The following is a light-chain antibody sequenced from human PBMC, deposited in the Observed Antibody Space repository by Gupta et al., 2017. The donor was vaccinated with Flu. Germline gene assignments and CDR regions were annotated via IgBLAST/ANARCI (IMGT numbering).Light chain of an antibody. Sequence: IVLTQSPGTLSLSPGERATLSCRASQSISSNFLAWYQQRPGQSPRLLIHGASNRATGIPDRLSGSGSGTDFTLTISRREPEDFAVYYCQQYGDSVPTTFGQGTKVEI. CDR3: QQYGDSVPTT. CDR1: QSISSNF. CDR2: GAS. J-gene: IGKJ1*01. V-gene: IGKV3-20*01.